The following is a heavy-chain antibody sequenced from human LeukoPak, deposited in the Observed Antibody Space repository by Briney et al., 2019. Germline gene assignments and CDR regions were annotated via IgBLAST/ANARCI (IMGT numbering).Heavy chain of an antibody. J-gene: IGHJ4*02. V-gene: IGHV4-34*01. CDR2: INHSGST. Sequence: PSETLSLTCAVYGGSFSGYYWSWIRQPPGKGLEWIGEINHSGSTNYNPSLKSRVTISVDTSKNQFSLKLGSVTAADTAVYYCARGGIAAAGTNDYWGQGTLVTVSS. D-gene: IGHD6-13*01. CDR1: GGSFSGYY. CDR3: ARGGIAAAGTNDY.